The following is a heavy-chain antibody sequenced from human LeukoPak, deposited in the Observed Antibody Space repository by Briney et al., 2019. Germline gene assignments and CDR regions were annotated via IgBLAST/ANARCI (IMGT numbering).Heavy chain of an antibody. CDR2: ISGSGGST. CDR3: AKSDRGYSYGPFDY. D-gene: IGHD5-18*01. CDR1: GFTFSSYA. V-gene: IGHV3-23*01. Sequence: QPGGSLRLSCAASGFTFSSYAMSWVRQAPGKGLEWVSAISGSGGSTYYADSVKGRFTISGDNSKNTLYLQMNSLRAEDTAVYYCAKSDRGYSYGPFDYWGQGTLVTVSS. J-gene: IGHJ4*02.